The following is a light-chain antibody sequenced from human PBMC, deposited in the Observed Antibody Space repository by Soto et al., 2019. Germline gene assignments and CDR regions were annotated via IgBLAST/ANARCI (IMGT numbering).Light chain of an antibody. CDR3: QSLGTGIQV. V-gene: IGLV4-69*01. CDR2: INYDGTH. CDR1: SGYSTNA. J-gene: IGLJ3*02. Sequence: QAVVTQSPSASASLGASVKLTCTLSSGYSTNAIAWHQQQSEKGPRFLMKINYDGTHSKGDGFFDRFSGSSSGAELHLSISSLQSEDEAVYYCQSLGTGIQVFGGGTKLTVL.